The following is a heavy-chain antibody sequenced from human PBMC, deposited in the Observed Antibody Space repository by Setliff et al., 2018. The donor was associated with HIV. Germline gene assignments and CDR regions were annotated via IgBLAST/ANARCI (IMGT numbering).Heavy chain of an antibody. CDR1: GFTVSSNY. CDR3: AKPPPQPTYYYDSSGHAFDI. D-gene: IGHD3-22*01. Sequence: PGGSLRLSCAASGFTVSSNYMSWVRQAPGKGLEWVSYISSSGSTIYYADSVKGRFTLSRDNSKNTLYLQMNSLRAEDTAVYYCAKPPPQPTYYYDSSGHAFDIWGQGTMVTVSS. CDR2: ISSSGSTI. V-gene: IGHV3-48*01. J-gene: IGHJ3*02.